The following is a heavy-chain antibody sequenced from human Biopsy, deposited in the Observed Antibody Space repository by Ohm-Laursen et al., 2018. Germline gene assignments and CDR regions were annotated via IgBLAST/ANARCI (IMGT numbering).Heavy chain of an antibody. CDR2: IWYDGSSE. CDR1: GFTFSVYA. CDR3: ARDPIVGSKADGMDV. Sequence: SLRLSCTASGFTFSVYAMRWVRQAPGKGLEWVAIIWYDGSSEYYADSVKGRFTISRDNSRNTVYLQMNSLRAEDTAIYYCARDPIVGSKADGMDVWGQGTTVTVSS. D-gene: IGHD1-26*01. V-gene: IGHV3-33*01. J-gene: IGHJ6*02.